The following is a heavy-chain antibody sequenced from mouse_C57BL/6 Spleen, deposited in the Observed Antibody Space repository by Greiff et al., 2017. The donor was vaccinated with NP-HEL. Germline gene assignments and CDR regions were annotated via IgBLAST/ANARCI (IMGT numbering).Heavy chain of an antibody. Sequence: EVKLVESGGGLVQPGGSMKLSCVASGFTFSNYWMNWVRQSPEKGLEWVAQIRLKSDNYATHYAESVKGRFTISRDDSKSSVYLQMNNLRAEDTGIYYCTRYGSSYYYFDYWGQGTTLTVSS. J-gene: IGHJ2*01. D-gene: IGHD1-1*01. V-gene: IGHV6-3*01. CDR2: IRLKSDNYAT. CDR3: TRYGSSYYYFDY. CDR1: GFTFSNYW.